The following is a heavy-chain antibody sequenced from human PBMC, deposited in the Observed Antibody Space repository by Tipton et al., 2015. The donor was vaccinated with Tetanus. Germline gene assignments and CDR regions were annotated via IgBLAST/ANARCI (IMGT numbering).Heavy chain of an antibody. CDR2: ISYSSTSI. J-gene: IGHJ4*02. V-gene: IGHV3-48*02. CDR1: GFSFRDFG. D-gene: IGHD4-17*01. Sequence: SLRLSCAGSGFSFRDFGMNWVRQAPGKGLEWVSYISYSSTSIYYADSVKGRFVVSRDNAKSSLYLQMNTLRDDDTAVYFCARVIRRSMIGYGVFDSWGQGTLVAVSS. CDR3: ARVIRRSMIGYGVFDS.